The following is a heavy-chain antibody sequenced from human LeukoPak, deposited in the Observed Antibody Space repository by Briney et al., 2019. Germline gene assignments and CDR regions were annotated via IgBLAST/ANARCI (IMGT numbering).Heavy chain of an antibody. CDR1: GGTFSSYA. J-gene: IGHJ4*02. D-gene: IGHD2-2*01. CDR3: ARDQELRRYCSSTSCYSAGYFDY. V-gene: IGHV1-69*05. Sequence: ASVKVSCKASGGTFSSYAISWVRQAPGQGLEWMGGLIPIFCTANYAQKFQGRVTITTDESTSTAYMELSSLRSEDTAVYYCARDQELRRYCSSTSCYSAGYFDYWGRGTLVTVSS. CDR2: LIPIFCTA.